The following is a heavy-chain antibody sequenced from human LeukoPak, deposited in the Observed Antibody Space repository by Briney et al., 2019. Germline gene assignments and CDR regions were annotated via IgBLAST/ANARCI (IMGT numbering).Heavy chain of an antibody. V-gene: IGHV3-30*03. D-gene: IGHD1-26*01. CDR3: GSGNYLVY. J-gene: IGHJ4*02. CDR2: ISYGGSND. Sequence: PGRSLRLSCAASGFTFSSFGMHWVRLAPGKGLEWVAFISYGGSNDYYADSVKGRFTISRDNSKNTLYLQMNSLRAEDTAVYYCGSGNYLVYWGQGTLVTVSS. CDR1: GFTFSSFG.